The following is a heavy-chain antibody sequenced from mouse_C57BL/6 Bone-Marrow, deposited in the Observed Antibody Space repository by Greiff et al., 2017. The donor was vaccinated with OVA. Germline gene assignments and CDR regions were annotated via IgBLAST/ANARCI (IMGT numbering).Heavy chain of an antibody. CDR2: IRSKSNNYAT. V-gene: IGHV10-1*01. J-gene: IGHJ3*01. CDR3: VRQKIYDGSFAY. D-gene: IGHD2-3*01. CDR1: GFSFNTYA. Sequence: EVKLMESGGGLVQPKGSLKLSCAASGFSFNTYAMNWVRQAPGKGLEWVARIRSKSNNYATYYADSVKDRFTISRDDSESMLYLQMNNLKTEDTAMYYCVRQKIYDGSFAYWGQGTLVTVSA.